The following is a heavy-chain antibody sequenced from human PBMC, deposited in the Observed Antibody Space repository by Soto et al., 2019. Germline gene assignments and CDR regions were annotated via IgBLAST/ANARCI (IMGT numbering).Heavy chain of an antibody. CDR3: AKDHNSYGYYGMDV. Sequence: GGSLRLSCAASGFTFSSYGMHWVRQAPGKGLEWVAVISYDGSNKYYADSAKGRFTISRDNSKNTLYLQMNSLRAEDTAVYYCAKDHNSYGYYGMDVWGQGTTVTVAS. D-gene: IGHD5-18*01. V-gene: IGHV3-30*18. J-gene: IGHJ6*02. CDR1: GFTFSSYG. CDR2: ISYDGSNK.